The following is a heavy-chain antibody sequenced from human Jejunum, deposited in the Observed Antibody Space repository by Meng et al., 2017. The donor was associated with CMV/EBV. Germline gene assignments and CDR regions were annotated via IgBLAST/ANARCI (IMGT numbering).Heavy chain of an antibody. CDR3: ARDVLGRPYWFFDL. V-gene: IGHV4-31*02. CDR1: GGSLRGGCYY. CDR2: IYYSGST. D-gene: IGHD7-27*01. J-gene: IGHJ2*01. Sequence: SGGSLRGGCYYWTWLRQHPEKGLEWIGYIYYSGSTSYNPSLKSRVTISSDTFRNQYSLKLTSMTAADTAVYYCARDVLGRPYWFFDLWGRGTLVTVSS.